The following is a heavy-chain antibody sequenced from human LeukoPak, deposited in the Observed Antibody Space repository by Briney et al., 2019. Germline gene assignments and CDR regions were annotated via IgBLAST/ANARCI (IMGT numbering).Heavy chain of an antibody. J-gene: IGHJ5*02. Sequence: SETLSLTCIVSGGSISIYYWNWIRQPPGKGLEWIGYIYNSGSTDYNPSLKRRVTISADTSKNQFSLKLTSVTAADTVVYYCARDRELGSWGQGILVTVSS. CDR3: ARDRELGS. CDR2: IYNSGST. CDR1: GGSISIYY. V-gene: IGHV4-59*01. D-gene: IGHD3-16*01.